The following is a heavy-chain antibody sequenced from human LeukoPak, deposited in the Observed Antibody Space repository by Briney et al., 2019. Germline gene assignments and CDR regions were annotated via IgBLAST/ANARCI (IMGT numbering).Heavy chain of an antibody. D-gene: IGHD3-3*01. J-gene: IGHJ6*02. CDR2: INHSGST. CDR1: GGSFSGYY. CDR3: ARVGEWTARPNYYYYGMDV. V-gene: IGHV4-34*01. Sequence: SETLSLTYAVYGGSFSGYYWSWIRQPPGKGLEWIGEINHSGSTNYNPSLKSRVTISVDTSKNQFSLKLSSVTAADTAVYYCARVGEWTARPNYYYYGMDVWGQGTTVTVSS.